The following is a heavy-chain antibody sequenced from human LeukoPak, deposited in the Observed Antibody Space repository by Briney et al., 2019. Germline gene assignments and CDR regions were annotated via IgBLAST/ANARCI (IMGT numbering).Heavy chain of an antibody. CDR1: GFTFSSYA. CDR3: AKGEWELYYYYYMDV. J-gene: IGHJ6*03. CDR2: ISGSGGST. Sequence: GGSLGLSCAASGFTFSSYAMSWVRQAPGKGLEWVSAISGSGGSTYYADSVKGRFTISRDNSKNTLYLQMNSLRAEDTAVYYCAKGEWELYYYYYMDVWGKGTTVTVSS. D-gene: IGHD1-26*01. V-gene: IGHV3-23*01.